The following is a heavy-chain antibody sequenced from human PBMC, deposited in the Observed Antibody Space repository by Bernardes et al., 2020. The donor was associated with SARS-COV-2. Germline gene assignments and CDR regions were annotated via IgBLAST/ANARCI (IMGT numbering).Heavy chain of an antibody. J-gene: IGHJ6*02. D-gene: IGHD4-17*01. V-gene: IGHV1-2*02. Sequence: ASVQVSCKTSGYTFTNYHIHWVRQPPGQGLEWMGWINPNNGATHFAEKFQGRVTMFRDTSIRTAYMEVRSLRSDDSAVYFCSRGGGGYGDVQDVWGQGTTVTVSS. CDR3: SRGGGGYGDVQDV. CDR1: GYTFTNYH. CDR2: INPNNGAT.